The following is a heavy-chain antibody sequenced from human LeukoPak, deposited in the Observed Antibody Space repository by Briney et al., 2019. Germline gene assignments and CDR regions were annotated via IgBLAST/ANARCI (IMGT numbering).Heavy chain of an antibody. V-gene: IGHV3-73*01. CDR1: GFTFSGSA. D-gene: IGHD3-10*01. CDR2: IRSTANGYAT. CDR3: TGNYYGSGSCADFDY. J-gene: IGHJ4*02. Sequence: GGSLRLSCAASGFTFSGSALHWVRQASGKGLEWVGRIRSTANGYATAYAASVRGRFTISRDDSKNTAYLQMDSLKTEDTAVYYCTGNYYGSGSCADFDYWGQGTLVTVSS.